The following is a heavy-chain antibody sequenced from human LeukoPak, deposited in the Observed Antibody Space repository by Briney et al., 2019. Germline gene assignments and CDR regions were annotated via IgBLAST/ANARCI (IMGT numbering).Heavy chain of an antibody. CDR1: GGSISSGGYY. J-gene: IGHJ4*02. CDR3: ARDLGGGSFDF. D-gene: IGHD2-15*01. V-gene: IGHV4-31*03. CDR2: IYYSGST. Sequence: PSQTLSLTCTISGGSISSGGYYWSWIRQHPGKGLEWIGYIYYSGSTYYSPSLKSRLTISVDTSKNQFSLKLSSVTAADTAVYYCARDLGGGSFDFWGQGTLVTVSS.